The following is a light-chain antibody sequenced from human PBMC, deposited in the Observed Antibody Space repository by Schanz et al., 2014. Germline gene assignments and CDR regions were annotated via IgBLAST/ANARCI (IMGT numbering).Light chain of an antibody. Sequence: GDRVTITCRASQTISTWLAWYQQKPGKAPKLLIYDASTLKSGVPSRFSGSRSGTEFTLTISSLQPTDFATYYCQHETFGQGTKLEIK. CDR2: DAS. J-gene: IGKJ2*01. CDR1: QTISTW. V-gene: IGKV1-5*01. CDR3: QHET.